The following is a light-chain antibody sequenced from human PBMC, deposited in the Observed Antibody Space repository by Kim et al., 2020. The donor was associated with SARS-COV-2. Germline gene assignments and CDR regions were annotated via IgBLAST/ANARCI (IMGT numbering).Light chain of an antibody. J-gene: IGKJ3*01. Sequence: VSPGERATLSCRASQSVNKNLAWYQQKPGQAPRLVIYHASTRATGIPARFSGSGSGTEFTLTISSLQSEDSAVYYCQQYSDWPTFGPGTKVDIK. CDR3: QQYSDWPT. CDR1: QSVNKN. CDR2: HAS. V-gene: IGKV3-15*01.